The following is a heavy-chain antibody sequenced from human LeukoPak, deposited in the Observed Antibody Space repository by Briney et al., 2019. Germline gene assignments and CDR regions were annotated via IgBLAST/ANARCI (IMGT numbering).Heavy chain of an antibody. CDR3: ARRRGFFYYFDY. Sequence: PSETLSLTCTVSGGSISSTSYYWGWIRQPPGRGLEWSGNIYYTGTTSDNPSLKSRVAVSVDTSKNQFSLKLSAVTAADTAVYYCARRRGFFYYFDYWGQGSLVTVSS. V-gene: IGHV4-39*01. J-gene: IGHJ4*02. D-gene: IGHD3-10*01. CDR1: GGSISSTSYY. CDR2: IYYTGTT.